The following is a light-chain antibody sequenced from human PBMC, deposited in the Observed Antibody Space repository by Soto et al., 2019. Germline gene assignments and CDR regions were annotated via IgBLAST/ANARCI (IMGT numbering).Light chain of an antibody. CDR3: QQRFNWPPLT. Sequence: ETVLTQSPATLSLSPGESATLSCRASENIDSYLAWYQQKPGQAPRLLIYDASNRATGIPARFSGSGSGTDFPLTISSLEPEDFAVYYCQQRFNWPPLTFGGGTKVEIK. V-gene: IGKV3-11*01. CDR2: DAS. CDR1: ENIDSY. J-gene: IGKJ4*01.